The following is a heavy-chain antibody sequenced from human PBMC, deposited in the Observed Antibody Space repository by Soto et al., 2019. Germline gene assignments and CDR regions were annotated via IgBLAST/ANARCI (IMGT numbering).Heavy chain of an antibody. D-gene: IGHD3-3*02. CDR3: ARDKDRQQLGGNYYYIMDV. V-gene: IGHV1-69*12. CDR2: IMPVFPTP. J-gene: IGHJ6*01. CDR1: GGTFRTSA. Sequence: QVQLVQSGAEVKKPGSSVKVSCKTSGGTFRTSAISWVRQAPGQGLEWMGGIMPVFPTPDYAQKFQGRVTITADESKSTDYMELSSLRSEDTAVYYCARDKDRQQLGGNYYYIMDVWGQGTTVTVSS.